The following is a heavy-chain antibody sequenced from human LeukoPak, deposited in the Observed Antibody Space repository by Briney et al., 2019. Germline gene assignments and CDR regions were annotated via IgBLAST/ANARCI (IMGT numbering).Heavy chain of an antibody. V-gene: IGHV4-4*02. CDR3: ARGPKQWLVLIDY. Sequence: SETLSLTCAVSGGSISRSNWWSWVRQPPGKGLEWIGEIYHSGSTNYNPSLKSRVTISVDKSKNQFSLKLSSVTAADTAVYYCARGPKQWLVLIDYWGKGTLVTVPS. CDR1: GGSISRSNW. J-gene: IGHJ4*02. CDR2: IYHSGST. D-gene: IGHD6-19*01.